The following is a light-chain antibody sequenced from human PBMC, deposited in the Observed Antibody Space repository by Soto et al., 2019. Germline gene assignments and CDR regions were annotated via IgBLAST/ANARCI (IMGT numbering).Light chain of an antibody. CDR2: RNN. Sequence: QSVLTQPPSVSGAPGQRVTISCTGSSSNIGAGYDVHWYQQRPGTAPKLLIYRNNQRPSGVPDRFSGSKSGTSASLAISGLRSEDEADYYCAAWDDSLSALFGGGTQLTVL. V-gene: IGLV1-47*01. CDR3: AAWDDSLSAL. CDR1: SSNIGAGYD. J-gene: IGLJ3*02.